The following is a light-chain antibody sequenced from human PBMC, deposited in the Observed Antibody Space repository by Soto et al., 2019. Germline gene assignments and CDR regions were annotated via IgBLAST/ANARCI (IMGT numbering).Light chain of an antibody. CDR1: SSDVGGYNC. CDR2: EVT. CDR3: SSYAGSNTVL. Sequence: QSALTQPPSASGSPGQSVTISCTGTSSDVGGYNCVSWYQQHPGKAPQLMIYEVTKRPSGVPDRFSGSKSGNTASLTVSGLQAEDEADYYCSSYAGSNTVLFGGGTKVTVL. V-gene: IGLV2-8*01. J-gene: IGLJ2*01.